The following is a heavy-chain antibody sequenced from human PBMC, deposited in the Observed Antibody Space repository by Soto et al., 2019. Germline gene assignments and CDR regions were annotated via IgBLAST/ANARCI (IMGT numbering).Heavy chain of an antibody. D-gene: IGHD2-2*01. J-gene: IGHJ6*02. V-gene: IGHV2-70*01. CDR2: IDWDDDK. CDR3: ARIPYQPASYYYGMDV. Sequence: SGPTLVNPTQTLTLTCTFSGFSLSTSGMCVSWIRQPPGKALEWLALIDWDDDKYYSTSLMTRLTISKDTSKNQVVLTMTNMDPVDTATYYYARIPYQPASYYYGMDVWGQGTTVTVSS. CDR1: GFSLSTSGMC.